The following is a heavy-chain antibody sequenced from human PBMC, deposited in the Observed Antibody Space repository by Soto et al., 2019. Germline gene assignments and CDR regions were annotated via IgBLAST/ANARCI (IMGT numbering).Heavy chain of an antibody. CDR3: ARGRYYCSSTSCYTDYFDY. CDR2: IYYSGST. D-gene: IGHD2-2*02. V-gene: IGHV4-31*03. CDR1: GGSISSGGYY. Sequence: QVQLQESGPGLVKPSQTLSLTCTVSGGSISSGGYYWSWIRQHPGKGLEWIGYIYYSGSTYYNPSLKSRVTISVDTSKNQFSPKLSSVTAADTAVYYCARGRYYCSSTSCYTDYFDYWGQGTLVTVSS. J-gene: IGHJ4*02.